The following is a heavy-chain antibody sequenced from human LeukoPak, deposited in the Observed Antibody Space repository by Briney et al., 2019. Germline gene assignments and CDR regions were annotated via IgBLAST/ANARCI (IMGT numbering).Heavy chain of an antibody. J-gene: IGHJ4*02. D-gene: IGHD2-2*02. Sequence: GGSLRHSCAVSGFHLGSYVMRWVRPARGRGMEGVSGISPNGGTPYCAISVKGEFTISKDSPKSTLYLHMSTLRAKDTAVYFCAKQGPYTAYPDFDSWGQGTLVTVSS. CDR3: AKQGPYTAYPDFDS. CDR2: ISPNGGTP. V-gene: IGHV3-23*01. CDR1: GFHLGSYV.